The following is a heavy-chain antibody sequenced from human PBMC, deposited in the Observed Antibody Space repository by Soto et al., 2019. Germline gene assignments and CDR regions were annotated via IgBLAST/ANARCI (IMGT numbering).Heavy chain of an antibody. CDR1: GGSISSYY. CDR2: IYYSGST. J-gene: IGHJ4*02. V-gene: IGHV4-59*08. CDR3: ARLDTALDY. Sequence: ETLSLTCTVPGGSISSYYWSWIRRPPGKGLEWIGYIYYSGSTNYNPSLKSRVTISQDTSKNQFSLRLRSVAAADTAVYYCARLDTALDYWGQGTLVTAPQ. D-gene: IGHD5-18*01.